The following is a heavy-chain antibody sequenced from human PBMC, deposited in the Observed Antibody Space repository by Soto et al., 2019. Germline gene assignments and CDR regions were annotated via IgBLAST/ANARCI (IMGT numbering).Heavy chain of an antibody. CDR3: ARALSSAAGLYFDF. CDR1: GGSISSYY. V-gene: IGHV4-4*07. D-gene: IGHD6-13*01. J-gene: IGHJ4*02. Sequence: NPSETLSLTCTVSGGSISSYYWSWIRQPAGKGMEWIGRIHTTDGTNYNPSLKSRVTMSIDTSNNQFSLKLSSLTAADTAVYYCARALSSAAGLYFDFWGQGTLVTVSS. CDR2: IHTTDGT.